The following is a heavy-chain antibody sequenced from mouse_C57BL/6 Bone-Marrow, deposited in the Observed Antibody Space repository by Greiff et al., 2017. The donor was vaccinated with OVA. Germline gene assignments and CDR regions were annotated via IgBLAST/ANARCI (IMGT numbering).Heavy chain of an antibody. D-gene: IGHD1-1*01. CDR1: GYSFPRSV. CDR3: TKALYYYGLYYFDY. J-gene: IGHJ2*01. V-gene: IGHV1-5*01. CDR2: IYPGNSDT. Sequence: VQLKESGTVLARPGASVKMSCKTSGYSFPRSVMHWVKQRPGQGLEWIGAIYPGNSDTSYNQKFKGKAKLTAVTSASTAYMELSSLTNEDSAVYYCTKALYYYGLYYFDYWGQGTTLTVSS.